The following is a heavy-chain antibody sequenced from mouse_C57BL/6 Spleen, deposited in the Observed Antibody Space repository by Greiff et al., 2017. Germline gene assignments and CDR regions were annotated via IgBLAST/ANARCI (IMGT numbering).Heavy chain of an antibody. Sequence: QVQLQQPGAELVRPGSSVKLSCKASGYTFTSYWMHWVKQRPIQGLEWIGNIDPSDSETHYNQKFKDKATLTVDKSSSTAYMQLSSLTSEDSAVYYCARFGDYSNYDDYWGQGTTLTVSS. CDR2: IDPSDSET. CDR3: ARFGDYSNYDDY. V-gene: IGHV1-52*01. J-gene: IGHJ2*01. CDR1: GYTFTSYW. D-gene: IGHD2-5*01.